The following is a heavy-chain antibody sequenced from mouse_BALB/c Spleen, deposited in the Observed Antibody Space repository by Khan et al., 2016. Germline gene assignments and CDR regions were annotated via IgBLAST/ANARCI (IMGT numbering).Heavy chain of an antibody. D-gene: IGHD2-4*01. J-gene: IGHJ3*01. CDR1: GYTFTNYG. CDR2: INTYTGEP. CDR3: ARRSIYYDYDGFAY. V-gene: IGHV9-3-1*01. Sequence: QIQLVQSGPELKKPGETVKISCKASGYTFTNYGMNWVKQAPGKGLKWMGWINTYTGEPTYADDFKGRFAFSLETSASTAYLQINTLKNEDTATYFCARRSIYYDYDGFAYWGQGTLVTVSA.